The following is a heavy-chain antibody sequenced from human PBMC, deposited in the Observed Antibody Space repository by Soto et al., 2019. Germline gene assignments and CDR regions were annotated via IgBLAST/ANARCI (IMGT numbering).Heavy chain of an antibody. J-gene: IGHJ4*02. V-gene: IGHV3-7*01. Sequence: PGVSLRLSFAASGFTFRSYWMTWFRQPPGKGLEWVANIQQDGTEKNYVDSVKGRFTISRDNAKNSLYLQMNSLRAEDTAVYYCARDPYQSSHYYGSEFDYWGQGILVTASS. CDR3: ARDPYQSSHYYGSEFDY. D-gene: IGHD3-10*01. CDR2: IQQDGTEK. CDR1: GFTFRSYW.